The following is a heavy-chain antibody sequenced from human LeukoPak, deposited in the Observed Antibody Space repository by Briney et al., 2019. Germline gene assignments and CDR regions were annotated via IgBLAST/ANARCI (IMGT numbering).Heavy chain of an antibody. CDR2: ISYDGSNK. V-gene: IGHV3-30-3*01. J-gene: IGHJ6*02. CDR1: GFTFSNYA. Sequence: PGRSLRLSCAASGFTFSNYAMHWVRQAPGKGLEWVAVISYDGSNKYYADSVKGRFTISRDNSKNTLYLQMNSLRAEDTAVYYCARDPGSGMYYYYGMDVWGQGTTVTVSS. CDR3: ARDPGSGMYYYYGMDV. D-gene: IGHD3-10*01.